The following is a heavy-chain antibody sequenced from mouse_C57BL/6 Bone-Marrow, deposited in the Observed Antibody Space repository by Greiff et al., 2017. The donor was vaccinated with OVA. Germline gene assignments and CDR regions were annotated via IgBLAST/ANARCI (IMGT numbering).Heavy chain of an antibody. D-gene: IGHD1-2*01. Sequence: EVKLVESGGGLVKPGGSLKLSCAASGFTFSSYAMSWVRQTPEKRLEWVATISDGGSYTYYPDNVKGRFTISRDNAKNNLYLQMSHLKSEDTAMYYCARAHYYGGGFDYWGQGTTLTVSS. V-gene: IGHV5-4*03. CDR1: GFTFSSYA. CDR3: ARAHYYGGGFDY. J-gene: IGHJ2*01. CDR2: ISDGGSYT.